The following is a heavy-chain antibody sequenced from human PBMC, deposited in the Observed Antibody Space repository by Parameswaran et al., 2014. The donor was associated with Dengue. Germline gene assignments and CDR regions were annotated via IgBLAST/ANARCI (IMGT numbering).Heavy chain of an antibody. CDR3: AALIIPAAIQGTWFDP. Sequence: LEWLGYVYYSGDTNYNPSLKSRVTISVDTSKNQVSLKLSSVTAADTAIYYCAALIIPAAIQGTWFDPWGQGTLVTVSS. CDR2: VYYSGDT. D-gene: IGHD2-2*01. J-gene: IGHJ5*02. V-gene: IGHV4-59*12.